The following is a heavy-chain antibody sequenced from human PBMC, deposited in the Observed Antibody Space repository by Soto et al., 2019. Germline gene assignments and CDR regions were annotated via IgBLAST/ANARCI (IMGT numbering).Heavy chain of an antibody. D-gene: IGHD3-10*01. CDR3: AAGFPPDY. CDR2: INGDGSEE. V-gene: IGHV3-7*01. CDR1: GFTFSTSW. Sequence: EVQLVESGGVLVQPGGSLRVSCAASGFTFSTSWMNWVRQAPGKGLEWVANINGDGSEEYYVDSVMGRFTISRNNVKNSLFLQMNSRRAEYTAVYYCAAGFPPDYWGQGTLVTVSS. J-gene: IGHJ4*02.